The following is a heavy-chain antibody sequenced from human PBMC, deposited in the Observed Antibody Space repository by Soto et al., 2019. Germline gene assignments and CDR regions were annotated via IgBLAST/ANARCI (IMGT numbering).Heavy chain of an antibody. V-gene: IGHV3-23*01. CDR2: ISGTGGST. Sequence: GGSLRLSCAASGFTFSNYGRSWVRQAPGKGLEWVSGISGTGGSTYYADSVKGRFTISRDNSKNTLFLQMDSLRAEDTAVYYCARDPVRDIVVVVAAPEYWGQGTLVTVSS. CDR1: GFTFSNYG. J-gene: IGHJ4*02. D-gene: IGHD2-15*01. CDR3: ARDPVRDIVVVVAAPEY.